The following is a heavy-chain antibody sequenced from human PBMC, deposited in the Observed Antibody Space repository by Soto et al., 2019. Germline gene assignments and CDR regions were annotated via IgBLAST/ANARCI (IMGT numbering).Heavy chain of an antibody. CDR3: VRTGYGDHFDS. D-gene: IGHD5-18*01. J-gene: IGHJ4*02. CDR1: GGYMRHYH. CDR2: THDSGII. V-gene: IGHV4-59*01. Sequence: SQMQPLTCTVSGGYMRHYHWCCIRQSPGKGLEFIGYTHDSGIINYNPSLMSRVAISLDTSKNQFSLKLTSVTAADTALYYCVRTGYGDHFDSWGRGTLVTVSS.